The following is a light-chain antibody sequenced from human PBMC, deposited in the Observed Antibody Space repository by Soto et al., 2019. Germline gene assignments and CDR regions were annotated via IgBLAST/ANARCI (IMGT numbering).Light chain of an antibody. Sequence: EIVLTQSPGTLSLSPLEIATLSCMASQSVSNNYLAWYQQKPGQAPRLLIYGASNRATGIPDRFSGSGSGTDFTLTISRLEPEDFAVYYCQQYGSSLWTFGQGTKVDIK. V-gene: IGKV3-20*01. CDR1: QSVSNNY. CDR3: QQYGSSLWT. CDR2: GAS. J-gene: IGKJ1*01.